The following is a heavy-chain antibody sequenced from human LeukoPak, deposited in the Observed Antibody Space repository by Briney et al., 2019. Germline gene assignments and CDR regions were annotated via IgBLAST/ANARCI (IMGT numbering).Heavy chain of an antibody. D-gene: IGHD3-22*01. CDR3: SYRGYPYRSYYYYMDV. J-gene: IGHJ6*03. CDR2: ISSSSSTI. CDR1: GFSFNNYA. V-gene: IGHV3-48*01. Sequence: PGKSLRLSCAASGFSFNNYAMYWVRQAPGKGLEWVSYISSSSSTIYYADSVKGRFTISRDNAKNSLYLQMNSLRAEDTAVYYCSYRGYPYRSYYYYMDVWGKGTTVTVSS.